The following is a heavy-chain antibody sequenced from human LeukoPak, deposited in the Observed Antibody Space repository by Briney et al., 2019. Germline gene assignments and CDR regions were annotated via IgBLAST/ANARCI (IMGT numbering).Heavy chain of an antibody. CDR3: ARDGFGDLDFDY. Sequence: ASVKVSCKASGYTFTSSGISWVRQAPGQGLEWLGWISGYTDNTKYAQKLQGRVTMTTDTSTSTAYMELRNLRSDDTAVYYCARDGFGDLDFDYWGQGTLVTVSS. CDR1: GYTFTSSG. CDR2: ISGYTDNT. D-gene: IGHD3-10*01. V-gene: IGHV1-18*01. J-gene: IGHJ4*02.